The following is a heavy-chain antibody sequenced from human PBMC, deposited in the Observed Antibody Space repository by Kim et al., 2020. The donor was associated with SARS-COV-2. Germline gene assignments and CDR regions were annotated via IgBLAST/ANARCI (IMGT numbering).Heavy chain of an antibody. Sequence: GGSLRLSCAASGFTVSTNYLSWGRQAPGKGLEWVSAIYNNGTTYYADSVKGRFTISRDSSKNTMSLQMNSPRAEAPAVYFCARDCWRSSWYSHWGQGTLVTVSS. CDR1: GFTVSTNY. CDR2: IYNNGTT. V-gene: IGHV3-53*01. D-gene: IGHD6-13*01. CDR3: ARDCWRSSWYSH. J-gene: IGHJ4*02.